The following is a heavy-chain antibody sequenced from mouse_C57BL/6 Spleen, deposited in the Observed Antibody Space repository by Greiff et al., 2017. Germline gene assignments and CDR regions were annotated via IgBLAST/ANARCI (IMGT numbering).Heavy chain of an antibody. Sequence: QVQLQQPGAELVKPGASVKLSCKASGYTFTSYWMHWVKQRPGQGLEWIGMIHPNSGSTNYNEKFKSKATLTVDKSSSTAYMQLSSLTSEDSAVYYCARSTYYSNYPYYCDYWGQGTTLTVSS. D-gene: IGHD2-5*01. J-gene: IGHJ2*01. CDR3: ARSTYYSNYPYYCDY. CDR2: IHPNSGST. CDR1: GYTFTSYW. V-gene: IGHV1-64*01.